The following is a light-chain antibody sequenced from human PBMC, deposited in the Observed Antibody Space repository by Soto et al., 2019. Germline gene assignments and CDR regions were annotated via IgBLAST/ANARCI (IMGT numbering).Light chain of an antibody. Sequence: QSALTQPASVSGSPGQSITISCTGTSSDVGGYNYVSWYQQHPGKAPKLMIYEVSNRPSGVSNRFSGSKSGNTASLTISGLQAEDEGDYSCSSYTSSSTVVFGGGIKLTVL. CDR2: EVS. CDR3: SSYTSSSTVV. CDR1: SSDVGGYNY. V-gene: IGLV2-14*01. J-gene: IGLJ2*01.